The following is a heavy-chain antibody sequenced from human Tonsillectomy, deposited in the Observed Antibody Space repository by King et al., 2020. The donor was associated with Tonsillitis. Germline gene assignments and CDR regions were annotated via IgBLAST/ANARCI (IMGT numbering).Heavy chain of an antibody. Sequence: VQLVESGGGLVKPGGSLRLSCAASVFTFSSYSMNWVRQAPGRGLEWVSSISSSSTYIYYTDSVKGRFTISRDNAENSLYLQMNSLRAEDTAVYYCAREAAAGFDSFDIWGQGTMVTVFS. CDR1: VFTFSSYS. CDR2: ISSSSTYI. CDR3: AREAAAGFDSFDI. J-gene: IGHJ3*02. V-gene: IGHV3-21*01. D-gene: IGHD6-13*01.